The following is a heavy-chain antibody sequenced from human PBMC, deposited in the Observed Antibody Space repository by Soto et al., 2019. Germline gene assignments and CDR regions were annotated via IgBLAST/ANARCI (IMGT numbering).Heavy chain of an antibody. V-gene: IGHV4-30-4*01. Sequence: QVQLQESGPGLVKPSQTLSLTCTVSGGSISSGDYYWSWLRQPPGKGLEWIGYIYYSGSTYYNPTLKSRVTISVDTSKNQFSLKLSSVTAADTAVYYCARDATIAARLDSWGQGTLVTVSS. D-gene: IGHD6-6*01. CDR3: ARDATIAARLDS. J-gene: IGHJ4*02. CDR2: IYYSGST. CDR1: GGSISSGDYY.